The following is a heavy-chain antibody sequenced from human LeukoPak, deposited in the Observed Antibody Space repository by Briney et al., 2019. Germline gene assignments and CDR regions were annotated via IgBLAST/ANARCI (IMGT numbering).Heavy chain of an antibody. CDR2: IIPIFGTA. V-gene: IGHV1-69*05. CDR3: ARDRRPYYYDSSGYYYHDAFDI. Sequence: GASVKVSCRASGGTFSSYAISWVRQAPGQGLEWMGGIIPIFGTASYAQKFQGRATITTDESTSTAYMELSSLRSEDTAVYYCARDRRPYYYDSSGYYYHDAFDIWGQGTMVTVSS. D-gene: IGHD3-22*01. CDR1: GGTFSSYA. J-gene: IGHJ3*02.